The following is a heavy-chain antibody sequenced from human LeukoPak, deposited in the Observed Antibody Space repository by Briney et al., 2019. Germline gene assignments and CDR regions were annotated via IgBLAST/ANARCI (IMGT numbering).Heavy chain of an antibody. CDR3: ARVNGFDP. J-gene: IGHJ5*02. Sequence: GGSLRLSCAASGFTFSSYSMNWVRQAPGKGLEWVSYISSSSSTIYYADSVKGRFTISRDNAKNSLYLQMNSLRAEDTAVYYCARVNGFDPWGQGTLVTVSS. V-gene: IGHV3-48*01. CDR2: ISSSSSTI. CDR1: GFTFSSYS.